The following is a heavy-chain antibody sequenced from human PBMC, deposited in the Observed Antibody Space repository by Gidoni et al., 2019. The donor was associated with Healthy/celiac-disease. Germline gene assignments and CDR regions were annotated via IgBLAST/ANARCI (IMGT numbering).Heavy chain of an antibody. CDR2: INPSGGST. D-gene: IGHD6-13*01. J-gene: IGHJ4*02. CDR1: GYTFTSYY. CDR3: ARGVAAAGNDRWGFFDY. Sequence: QVQLVQSGAEVKKPGASVKVSCKASGYTFTSYYMHWVRQAPGQGLEWMGIINPSGGSTSYAQKFQGRVTMTRDTSTSTVYMERSSLRSEETAVYYCARGVAAAGNDRWGFFDYWGQGTLVTVSS. V-gene: IGHV1-46*01.